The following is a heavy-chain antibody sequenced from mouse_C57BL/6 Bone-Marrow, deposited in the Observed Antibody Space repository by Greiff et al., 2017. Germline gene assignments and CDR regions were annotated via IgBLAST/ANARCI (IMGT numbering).Heavy chain of an antibody. CDR3: ARRSRYLYYFDY. J-gene: IGHJ2*01. D-gene: IGHD5-1*01. V-gene: IGHV5-6*02. Sequence: EVKLEESGGDLVKPGGSLKLSCAASGFTFSSYGMSWVRQTPDKRLEWVGTISSGGSYTYYPDSVKGRVTISRDNAKNTLYLQMSSLKSEDTAMYYCARRSRYLYYFDYWGQGTTLTVSS. CDR1: GFTFSSYG. CDR2: ISSGGSYT.